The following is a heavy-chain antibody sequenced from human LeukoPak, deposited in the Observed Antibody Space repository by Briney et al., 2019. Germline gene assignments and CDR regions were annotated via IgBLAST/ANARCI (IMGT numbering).Heavy chain of an antibody. CDR1: GFTFSSYW. CDR2: IKQDGSEK. V-gene: IGHV3-7*01. Sequence: GGSLRLSCAASGFTFSSYWMSWVRQAPGKGLEWVANIKQDGSEKYYVDSVKGRFAISRDNAKNSLYLQMNSLRAEDTAVYYCARGLFVGATILYFGYWGQGTLVTVSS. J-gene: IGHJ4*02. D-gene: IGHD1-26*01. CDR3: ARGLFVGATILYFGY.